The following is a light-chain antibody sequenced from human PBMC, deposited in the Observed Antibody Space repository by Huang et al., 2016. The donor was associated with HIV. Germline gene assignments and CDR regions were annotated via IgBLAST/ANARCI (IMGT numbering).Light chain of an antibody. Sequence: IVMTQSPATMSVSPGERVTLSCRASPSVSNKVAWYQQKPGQAPRLLIYDASKRAINIPTRFSGSGSETEFTLTINSLQSEDFAVYHCQQYNNWPRETFGQGTKLEIK. V-gene: IGKV3-15*01. CDR1: PSVSNK. J-gene: IGKJ2*01. CDR2: DAS. CDR3: QQYNNWPRET.